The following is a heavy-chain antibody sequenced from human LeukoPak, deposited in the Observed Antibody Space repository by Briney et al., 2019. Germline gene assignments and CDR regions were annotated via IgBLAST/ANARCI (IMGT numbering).Heavy chain of an antibody. V-gene: IGHV3-23*01. Sequence: PGGSLRLSCAASGFTFTTCAMNWVRQAPGKGLEWVSGIGESGDRTYYADSVKGRFTISRDNSKNTLYLQMNSLRADDTAVYYCAKSAAGPLTGTSHWGQGTLVTVSS. J-gene: IGHJ4*02. CDR1: GFTFTTCA. CDR2: IGESGDRT. D-gene: IGHD3-9*01. CDR3: AKSAAGPLTGTSH.